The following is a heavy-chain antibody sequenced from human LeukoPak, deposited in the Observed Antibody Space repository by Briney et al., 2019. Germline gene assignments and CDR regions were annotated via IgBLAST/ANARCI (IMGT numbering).Heavy chain of an antibody. J-gene: IGHJ6*04. D-gene: IGHD3-10*01. CDR1: GGTFSSYA. Sequence: ALVKVSCKASGGTFSSYAISWARQAPGRGLEWMGGIIPIFGTANYAQKFQGRVTIIADKSTSTAYMELSSLRSEDTAVYYCARDRNPGEINIMDVWGKGTTVTVSS. CDR2: IIPIFGTA. CDR3: ARDRNPGEINIMDV. V-gene: IGHV1-69*06.